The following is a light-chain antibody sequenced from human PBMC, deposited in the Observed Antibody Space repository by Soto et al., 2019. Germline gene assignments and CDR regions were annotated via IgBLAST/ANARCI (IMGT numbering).Light chain of an antibody. CDR1: QSISSY. CDR3: QQSYCTLH. J-gene: IGKJ3*01. Sequence: DIQMTQSPSSLSASVGDRVTITCRASQSISSYLNWYQQKPGKATKLLIYAASSLQSGVPSRFSGSGSGTDFTLTISSLQPEDFATYYCQQSYCTLHFGPGTKVDIK. CDR2: AAS. V-gene: IGKV1-39*01.